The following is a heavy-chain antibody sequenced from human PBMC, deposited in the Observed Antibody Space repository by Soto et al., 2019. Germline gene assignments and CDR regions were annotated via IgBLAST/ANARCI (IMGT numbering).Heavy chain of an antibody. CDR2: IWYDGSNK. J-gene: IGHJ4*02. V-gene: IGHV3-33*01. Sequence: GGSLRLSCAASGFTFSSYGMHWVRQAPGKGLEWVAVIWYDGSNKYYADSVNVIFTISRDNPKNTLYLQMSSLRADDTAVYYCARVHSSSYHYFDYWGQGTVVTVSS. CDR1: GFTFSSYG. D-gene: IGHD6-13*01. CDR3: ARVHSSSYHYFDY.